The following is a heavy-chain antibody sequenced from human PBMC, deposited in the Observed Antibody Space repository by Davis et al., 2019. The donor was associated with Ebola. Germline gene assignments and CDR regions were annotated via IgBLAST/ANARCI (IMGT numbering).Heavy chain of an antibody. D-gene: IGHD2-8*01. Sequence: SETLSLTCTVSDGSISSGDYYWGWIRQPPGKGLEWIGSIYYSGSTYYNPSLKSRVTISVDTSKNQFSLKLSSVTAADTAVYYCARGTSSLYYWGQGTLVTVSS. CDR3: ARGTSSLYY. CDR1: DGSISSGDYY. J-gene: IGHJ4*02. V-gene: IGHV4-39*07. CDR2: IYYSGST.